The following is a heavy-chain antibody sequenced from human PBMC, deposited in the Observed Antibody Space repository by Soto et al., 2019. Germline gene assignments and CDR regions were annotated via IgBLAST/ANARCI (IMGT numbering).Heavy chain of an antibody. J-gene: IGHJ4*02. CDR3: ARERDGLMVPGADYFDC. CDR2: ISAYNGNT. V-gene: IGHV1-18*01. Sequence: ASVKVSCKASGYTFTSYGISWVRRAPGQGLEWMGWISAYNGNTNYAQKLQGRVTMTTDTSTSTAYMELRSLRSDDTAVYYCARERDGLMVPGADYFDCWGQGTLVTVSS. CDR1: GYTFTSYG. D-gene: IGHD3-10*01.